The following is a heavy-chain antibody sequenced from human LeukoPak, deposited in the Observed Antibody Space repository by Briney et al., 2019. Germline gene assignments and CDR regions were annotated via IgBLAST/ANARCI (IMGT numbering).Heavy chain of an antibody. CDR2: IYYSGRT. J-gene: IGHJ4*02. CDR3: ATSSVTTGIDFDC. D-gene: IGHD4-17*01. Sequence: SETLSLTCTVSGGSISSYYWSWIRQPPGKGLEWIGYIYYSGRTKYNPSLKSRVTISVDTSKNQFSLKLSSVTAADTAVYYCATSSVTTGIDFDCWGQGTLVTVSS. V-gene: IGHV4-59*08. CDR1: GGSISSYY.